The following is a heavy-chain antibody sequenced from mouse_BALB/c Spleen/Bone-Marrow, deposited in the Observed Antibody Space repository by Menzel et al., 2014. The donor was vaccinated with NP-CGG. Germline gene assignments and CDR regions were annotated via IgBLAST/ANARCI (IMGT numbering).Heavy chain of an antibody. D-gene: IGHD2-3*01. CDR1: GYTFTDYN. Sequence: EVQLQQSGPELVKPGASVKISRKASGYTFTDYNMHWVKQSHGKSLEWIGYIYPYNGGTGYNQKFKSKATLTVDNSSSTAYMELRSLTSEDSAVYYCARGDGYYVDFDYWGQGTTLTVSS. J-gene: IGHJ2*01. V-gene: IGHV1S29*02. CDR2: IYPYNGGT. CDR3: ARGDGYYVDFDY.